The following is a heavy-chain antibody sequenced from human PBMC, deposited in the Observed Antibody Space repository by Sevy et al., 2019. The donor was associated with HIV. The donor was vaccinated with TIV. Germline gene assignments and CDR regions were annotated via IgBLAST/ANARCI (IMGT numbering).Heavy chain of an antibody. J-gene: IGHJ5*02. V-gene: IGHV3-48*01. Sequence: GGSLRLSCAASVFTFSSYSMNWVRQAPGKGLEWVSYISSSSSTIYYADSVKGRFTISRDNAKNSLYLQMNSLRAEDTAVYYCARDPGYCSSTSCPRYWFDPWGQGTLVTVSS. CDR3: ARDPGYCSSTSCPRYWFDP. CDR1: VFTFSSYS. D-gene: IGHD2-2*01. CDR2: ISSSSSTI.